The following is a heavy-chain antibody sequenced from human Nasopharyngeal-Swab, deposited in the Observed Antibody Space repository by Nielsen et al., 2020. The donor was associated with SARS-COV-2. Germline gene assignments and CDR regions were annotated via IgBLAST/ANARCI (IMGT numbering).Heavy chain of an antibody. CDR2: ITPIFGAP. CDR3: ARGQEDYYDSSGYSPFDY. Sequence: SVKVSCKASGGIFSTYNIAWVRQAPGQGLEWMGGITPIFGAPNYAQKFQGRVTISADEYTSTAYMEFISLRFEDAAVYYCARGQEDYYDSSGYSPFDYWGQGTLVTVSS. CDR1: GGIFSTYN. V-gene: IGHV1-69*13. D-gene: IGHD3-22*01. J-gene: IGHJ4*02.